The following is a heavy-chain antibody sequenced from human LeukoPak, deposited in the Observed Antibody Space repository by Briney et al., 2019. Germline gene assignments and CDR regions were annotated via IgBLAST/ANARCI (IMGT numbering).Heavy chain of an antibody. Sequence: ASVKVSCKASGYRFTSYGISWVRQAPGQGLEWMGWINGYNGNTNYAQKLQGRVTMTTDTSTSTAYMELRSLRSDDTAVYYCAREYGITIRCYMADYWGQGTLVTVSS. CDR1: GYRFTSYG. J-gene: IGHJ4*02. V-gene: IGHV1-18*01. D-gene: IGHD3-10*01. CDR2: INGYNGNT. CDR3: AREYGITIRCYMADY.